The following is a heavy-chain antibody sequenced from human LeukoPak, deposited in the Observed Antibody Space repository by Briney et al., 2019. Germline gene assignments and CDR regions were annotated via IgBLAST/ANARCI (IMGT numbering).Heavy chain of an antibody. Sequence: SETLSLTCTVSGGSISSHYWSWIRQPPGKGLEWIGYIYYSGSTNYNPSLKSRVTITVDTSKNQFSLKLSSVTAADTAVYYCARGGSSGHDYCGQGTLVTVSS. J-gene: IGHJ4*02. CDR1: GGSISSHY. CDR2: IYYSGST. CDR3: ARGGSSGHDY. D-gene: IGHD3-22*01. V-gene: IGHV4-59*11.